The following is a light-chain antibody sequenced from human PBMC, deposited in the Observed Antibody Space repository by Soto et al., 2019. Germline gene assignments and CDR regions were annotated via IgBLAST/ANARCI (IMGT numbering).Light chain of an antibody. J-gene: IGLJ2*01. CDR1: SSDVGSYNL. CDR2: AVS. V-gene: IGLV2-23*02. CDR3: CSYAGRSPPVV. Sequence: QSVLTQPASVSGSPGQSITISCTGTSSDVGSYNLVSWYQQHPGKAPKLMIYAVSKRPSGVPNRFSGSKSGHTASLTISGLQDEDDSDYYCCSYAGRSPPVVFGGGTKLSV.